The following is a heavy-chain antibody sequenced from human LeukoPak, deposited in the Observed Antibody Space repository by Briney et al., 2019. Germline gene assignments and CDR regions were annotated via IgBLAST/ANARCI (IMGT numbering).Heavy chain of an antibody. Sequence: GASVKVSCKASGYTFSNYGISWVRQATGQGLEWMGWMNPNSGNTGYAQKFQGRVTMTRNTSISTAYMELSSLRSEDTAVYYCARGYSSGWKDYWGQGTLVTVSS. D-gene: IGHD6-19*01. CDR1: GYTFSNYG. CDR2: MNPNSGNT. CDR3: ARGYSSGWKDY. J-gene: IGHJ4*02. V-gene: IGHV1-8*02.